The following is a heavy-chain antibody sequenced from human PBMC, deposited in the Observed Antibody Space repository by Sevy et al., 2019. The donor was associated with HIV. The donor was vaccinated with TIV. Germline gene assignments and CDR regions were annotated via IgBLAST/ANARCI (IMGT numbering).Heavy chain of an antibody. V-gene: IGHV1-69*06. J-gene: IGHJ3*02. CDR3: ARARGGAHDAFDI. Sequence: ASVKVSCKASGGTFSSYAISWVRQAPGQGLEWMGGIIPIFGTANYAQKFQGRVTITVDKSTGTAYMELSSLRSEDTAVYYCARARGGAHDAFDIWGQGTMVTVSS. D-gene: IGHD3-10*01. CDR2: IIPIFGTA. CDR1: GGTFSSYA.